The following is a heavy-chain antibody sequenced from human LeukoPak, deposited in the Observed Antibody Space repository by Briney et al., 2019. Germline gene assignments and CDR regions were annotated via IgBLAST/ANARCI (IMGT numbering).Heavy chain of an antibody. J-gene: IGHJ4*02. CDR1: GFTFSSYG. Sequence: PGGSLRLSCAASGFTFSSYGMHWVRQAPGKGLERVAVIWYDGSNKYYADSVKGRFTISRDNSKNTLYLQMNSLRAEDTAVYYCARGGNIVVPAANLDWGGQGTLVTVSS. CDR3: ARGGNIVVPAANLDW. V-gene: IGHV3-33*01. CDR2: IWYDGSNK. D-gene: IGHD2-2*01.